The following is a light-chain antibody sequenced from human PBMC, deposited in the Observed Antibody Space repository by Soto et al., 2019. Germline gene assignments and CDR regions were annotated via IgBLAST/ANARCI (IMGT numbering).Light chain of an antibody. CDR2: DTS. J-gene: IGKJ2*01. Sequence: EIVVTQSPSTLSWSPGERATLACRASHNIRSFLAWYQQRPGQAPRLLIYDTSNRATGIPARFSGSGSGTDCTLTVSRLEPEDFAIYYCQDYGGSPLYNFGQGTKVDIK. CDR3: QDYGGSPLYN. CDR1: HNIRSF. V-gene: IGKV3-11*01.